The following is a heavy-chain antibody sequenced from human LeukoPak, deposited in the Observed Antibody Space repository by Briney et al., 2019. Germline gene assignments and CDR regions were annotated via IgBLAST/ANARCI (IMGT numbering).Heavy chain of an antibody. V-gene: IGHV5-51*01. Sequence: YXFXXYWIGWVRQMPGXGXXWMGIIYPGDSDIRYSPSFQGQVTISADXSISXAYLQWSSLRASDTAIYYCXXXXXXXXXXXYXXFWXQGXXXXVSS. CDR2: IYPGDSDI. CDR1: YXFXXYW. J-gene: IGHJ4*02. CDR3: XXXXXXXXXXXYXXF.